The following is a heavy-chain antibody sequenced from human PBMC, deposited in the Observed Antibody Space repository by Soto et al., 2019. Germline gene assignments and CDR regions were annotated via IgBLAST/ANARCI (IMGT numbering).Heavy chain of an antibody. V-gene: IGHV3-74*01. CDR2: MNSDGSTT. CDR1: GFTFGNSW. J-gene: IGHJ4*02. CDR3: VTAEVDY. Sequence: GSLRLSCAASGFTFGNSWMHWVRQAPGKGLEWVSRMNSDGSTTNYADSVKGRFTVSRDNARNTLYLQMNSLRAEDTALYYCVTAEVDYWGPGTLVTVSS.